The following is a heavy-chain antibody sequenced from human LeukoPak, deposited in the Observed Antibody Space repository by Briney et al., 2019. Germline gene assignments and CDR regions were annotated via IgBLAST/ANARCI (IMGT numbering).Heavy chain of an antibody. J-gene: IGHJ4*02. V-gene: IGHV3-20*04. CDR2: INWNGGST. D-gene: IGHD5-18*01. CDR3: ARYSYSHGYFDN. Sequence: GGSLRLSCAASGFTFDDYGMSWVRQAPGKGLEWVSGINWNGGSTGYAVSVKGRFTISRDSAKNSLYLQMTSLRAEDTAVYYCARYSYSHGYFDNWGQGTLVTVSP. CDR1: GFTFDDYG.